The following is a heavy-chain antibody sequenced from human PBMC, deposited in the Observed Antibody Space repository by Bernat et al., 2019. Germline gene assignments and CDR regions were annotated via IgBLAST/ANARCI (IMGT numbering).Heavy chain of an antibody. CDR3: LEVSWGY. Sequence: EVQLLESGGGLVQPGGSLRLSCAASGFTFSSYDMNWVRQAPGKGLEWVSGISSSGDNTWYADSVKGRFTISRDNSKNTLYLQMNNLRDEDTAVYHCLEVSWGYWGRGTLVIVAS. V-gene: IGHV3-23*01. J-gene: IGHJ4*02. D-gene: IGHD5/OR15-5a*01. CDR1: GFTFSSYD. CDR2: ISSSGDNT.